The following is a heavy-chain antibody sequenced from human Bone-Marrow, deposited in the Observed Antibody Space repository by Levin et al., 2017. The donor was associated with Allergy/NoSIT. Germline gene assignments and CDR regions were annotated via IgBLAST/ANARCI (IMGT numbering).Heavy chain of an antibody. CDR2: IWHDGGSK. J-gene: IGHJ3*02. D-gene: IGHD2-15*01. CDR1: GSTFRYSG. V-gene: IGHV3-33*01. CDR3: ARDLKSSTWRQGSFDI. Sequence: PGESLKISCAASGSTFRYSGMHWVRLAPGKGLEWVAFIWHDGGSKYYGDSVKGRFTISRDNSKNTLYLQMNGLRADDTAVYYCARDLKSSTWRQGSFDIWGQGTMVIVSS.